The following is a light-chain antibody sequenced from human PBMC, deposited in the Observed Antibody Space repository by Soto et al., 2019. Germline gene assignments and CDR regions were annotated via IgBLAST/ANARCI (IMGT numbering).Light chain of an antibody. Sequence: ELVLTQSPGTLSLSPRERATLSCRASQSVSSSYLAWYQQKPGQAPRLLIYGASSRATGIPDRFSGSGSGTDFSLTISRLEPEDFAVYYCQQDGSSTWTFGQGTKLEIK. J-gene: IGKJ2*02. V-gene: IGKV3-20*01. CDR2: GAS. CDR1: QSVSSSY. CDR3: QQDGSSTWT.